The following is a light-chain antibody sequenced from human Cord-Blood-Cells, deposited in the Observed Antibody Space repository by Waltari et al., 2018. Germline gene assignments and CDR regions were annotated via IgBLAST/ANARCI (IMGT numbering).Light chain of an antibody. CDR3: QQYNSPMYT. CDR1: QSISSW. J-gene: IGKJ2*01. V-gene: IGKV1-5*03. CDR2: KAS. Sequence: DIQMTQSPSTLSASVGDRVTLTCRASQSISSWLAWYQQKPGKAPKLLIYKASSLESGVPSRFSGSGSGTEFTLTISSLQPDDFATYYCQQYNSPMYTFGQGTKLEIK.